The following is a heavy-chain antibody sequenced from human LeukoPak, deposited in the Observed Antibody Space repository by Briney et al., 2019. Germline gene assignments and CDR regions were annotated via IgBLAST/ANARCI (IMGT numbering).Heavy chain of an antibody. D-gene: IGHD2-2*01. CDR1: GGSISSGSYY. V-gene: IGHV4-61*02. CDR3: ARDRQLLFDY. J-gene: IGHJ4*02. Sequence: SETLSLTCTVSGGSISSGSYYWSWIRQPAGKGLEWIGRIYTSGSTNYNPSLKSRATISVDTSKNQFSLKLSSVTAADTAVYYCARDRQLLFDYWGQGTLVTVSS. CDR2: IYTSGST.